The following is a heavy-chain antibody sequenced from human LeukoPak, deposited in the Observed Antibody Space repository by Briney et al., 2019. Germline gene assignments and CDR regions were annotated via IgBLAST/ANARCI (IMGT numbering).Heavy chain of an antibody. V-gene: IGHV1-46*01. CDR2: INPSGGST. Sequence: GASVKVSFKASGYTFTSYYMHWMRQAPGQGLEWMGIINPSGGSTSYAQKFQGRVTMTRDMSTSTVYMELSSLRSEDTAVYYCARDQPQYGDYVTPLDYWGQGTLVTVSS. CDR3: ARDQPQYGDYVTPLDY. J-gene: IGHJ4*02. CDR1: GYTFTSYY. D-gene: IGHD4-17*01.